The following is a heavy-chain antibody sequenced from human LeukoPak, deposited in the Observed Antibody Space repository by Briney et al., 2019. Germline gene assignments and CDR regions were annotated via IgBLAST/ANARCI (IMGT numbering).Heavy chain of an antibody. D-gene: IGHD3-22*01. CDR1: GFTFSSYG. CDR2: IRYDGSNK. Sequence: GGSLRLSCAASGFTFSSYGMHWVRQAPGKGLEWVAFIRYDGSNKYYADSVKGRFTISRDNSKNTLYLQMNSLRAEDAAVYYCAREGYYDSRGYCGYWGQGTLVTVSS. J-gene: IGHJ4*02. V-gene: IGHV3-30*02. CDR3: AREGYYDSRGYCGY.